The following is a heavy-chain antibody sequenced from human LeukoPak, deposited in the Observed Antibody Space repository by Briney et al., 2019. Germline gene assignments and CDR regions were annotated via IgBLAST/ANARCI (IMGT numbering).Heavy chain of an antibody. CDR1: GFTFSSYA. V-gene: IGHV3-30-3*01. CDR2: ISYDGSNK. Sequence: GGSLRLSCAASGFTFSSYAMHWVRQAPGKGLEWVAVISYDGSNKYYADSVKGRFTISRDNSKNTLYLQMNSLRAEDTAVYYCAKGSRSSGHYSDYWGQGTLVTVSS. D-gene: IGHD3-22*01. CDR3: AKGSRSSGHYSDY. J-gene: IGHJ4*02.